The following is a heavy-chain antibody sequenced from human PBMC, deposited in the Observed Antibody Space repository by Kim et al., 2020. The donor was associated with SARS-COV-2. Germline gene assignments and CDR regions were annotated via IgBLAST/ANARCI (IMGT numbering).Heavy chain of an antibody. CDR2: INAGNGDT. J-gene: IGHJ4*02. CDR3: ARVFGGSYYPLDS. V-gene: IGHV1-3*01. D-gene: IGHD1-26*01. Sequence: ASVKVSCKASGYSFTNYAIHWVRQAPGQRLEWMGWINAGNGDTKYSHNFQGRVTITSDTSANTAYMELSSLRSEDTAVYYCARVFGGSYYPLDSWGQGTL. CDR1: GYSFTNYA.